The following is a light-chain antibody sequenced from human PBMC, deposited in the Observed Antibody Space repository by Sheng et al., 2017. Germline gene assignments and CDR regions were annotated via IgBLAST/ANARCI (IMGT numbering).Light chain of an antibody. V-gene: IGKV3-20*01. CDR1: QTFNSGT. J-gene: IGKJ1*01. CDR2: GAS. Sequence: EIVLTQSPDTLSLSPGERATLSCRASQTFNSGTLAWYQQRPGQAPRLLIHGASSRATGVPDRFSGTGSGTDFALTISMLEPEDFAVYYCQQFADSRWTFGQGTRVEIK. CDR3: QQFADSRWT.